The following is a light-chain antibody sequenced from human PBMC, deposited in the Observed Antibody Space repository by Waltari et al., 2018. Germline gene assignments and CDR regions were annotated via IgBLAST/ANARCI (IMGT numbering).Light chain of an antibody. Sequence: EIVLTQSPGTLSLSPGERATLSCRPSQSVSRSLAWYQQKPGQAPRLLIYDASTRATGIPDRFSGSGSGTDFSLTISRLETEDFAVYYCQKYVSLPATFGQGTKVEIK. CDR2: DAS. CDR3: QKYVSLPAT. CDR1: QSVSRS. V-gene: IGKV3-20*01. J-gene: IGKJ1*01.